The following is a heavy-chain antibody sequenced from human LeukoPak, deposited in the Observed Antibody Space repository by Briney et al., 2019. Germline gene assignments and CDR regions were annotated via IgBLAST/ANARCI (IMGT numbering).Heavy chain of an antibody. CDR2: ISAYNGNT. CDR1: GYTFTSYG. J-gene: IGHJ3*01. V-gene: IGHV1-18*01. D-gene: IGHD3-22*01. Sequence: ASVKVSCKASGYTFTSYGISWVRQAPGQGLEWMGWISAYNGNTNYAQKLQGRVTMTTDTSTSTAYMELRSLRSDDTAVYYCARAPEQYYYDSSGYYSHWGQGTMATVSS. CDR3: ARAPEQYYYDSSGYYSH.